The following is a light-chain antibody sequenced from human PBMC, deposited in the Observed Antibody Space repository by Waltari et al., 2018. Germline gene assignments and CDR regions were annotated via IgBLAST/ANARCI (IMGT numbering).Light chain of an antibody. CDR1: QGISNY. J-gene: IGKJ1*01. CDR2: AAS. Sequence: DIQMTQSPSSLSASVGDRVTITCRASQGISNYLALYQQQPGKVPKLLIYAASTLQSGVPSRFSGSGSGTDFTLTISSLQPEDVATYYCQKYNSATPRTFGQGTKVEIK. V-gene: IGKV1-27*01. CDR3: QKYNSATPRT.